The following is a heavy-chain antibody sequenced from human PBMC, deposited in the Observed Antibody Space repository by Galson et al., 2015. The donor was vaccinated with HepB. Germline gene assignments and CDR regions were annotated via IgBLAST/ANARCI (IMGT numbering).Heavy chain of an antibody. V-gene: IGHV3-66*01. D-gene: IGHD4-23*01. CDR3: ARDLDYGGSQYYFDY. Sequence: SLRLSCAASGFNVSSSYMTWVRQAPGKGLEWVSIIYSGGSRYYADSVEDRFTISRDISKNTLYLQMNSLRAEDTAVYYCARDLDYGGSQYYFDYWGQGTLVTVSS. J-gene: IGHJ4*02. CDR1: GFNVSSSY. CDR2: IYSGGSR.